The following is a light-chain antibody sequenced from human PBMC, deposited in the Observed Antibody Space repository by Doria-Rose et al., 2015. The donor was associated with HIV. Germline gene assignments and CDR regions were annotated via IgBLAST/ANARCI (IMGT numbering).Light chain of an antibody. CDR2: DAS. Sequence: LTQSPGTLSLPPGERATLSRRASQRVKSSYLAWYQQKPGQAPRLLIYDASTRATGIPDRFSGSGSGTDFTLTISRLEPEDVAVYYCQQYGTSRGTFGQGTRLEIK. CDR1: QRVKSSY. V-gene: IGKV3-20*01. J-gene: IGKJ5*01. CDR3: QQYGTSRGT.